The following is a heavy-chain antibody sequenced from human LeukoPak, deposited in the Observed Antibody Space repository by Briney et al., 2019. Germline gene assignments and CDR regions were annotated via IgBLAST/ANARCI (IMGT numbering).Heavy chain of an antibody. CDR2: IYYSGST. CDR3: ARDGYNPTTQFGY. V-gene: IGHV4-59*01. Sequence: PSETLSLTCTVSGGSISSYYWSWIRQPPGKGLEWIGYIYYSGSTNYNPSLKSRVTISVDTSKNQFSLKLSSVTAADTAVYYCARDGYNPTTQFGYWGQGTLVTVSS. D-gene: IGHD5-24*01. CDR1: GGSISSYY. J-gene: IGHJ4*02.